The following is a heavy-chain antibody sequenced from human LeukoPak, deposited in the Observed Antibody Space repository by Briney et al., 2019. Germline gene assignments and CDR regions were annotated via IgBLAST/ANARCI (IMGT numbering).Heavy chain of an antibody. CDR3: ARDDGIGGPFDY. CDR2: VYSGGTT. J-gene: IGHJ4*02. V-gene: IGHV3-53*01. Sequence: GGSLRLSCAASGFTFSDYYMSWVRQAPGKGLEWVSIVYSGGTTYYADSVKGRFTISRDNSKNTLYLQMSSLRAEDTAVYYCARDDGIGGPFDYWGQGTLVTVSS. CDR1: GFTFSDYY. D-gene: IGHD4-23*01.